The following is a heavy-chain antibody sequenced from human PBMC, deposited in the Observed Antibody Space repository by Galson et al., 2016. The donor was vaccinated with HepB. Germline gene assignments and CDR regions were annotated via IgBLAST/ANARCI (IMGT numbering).Heavy chain of an antibody. Sequence: SLRLSCAASGFTFSTYYMIWIRQAPGKGLEWIAYMSSNSIFTNYPDSVKGRFTISRDNSKNTLYLQMNSLRAEDTAVYYCARGQWLALYYIDVWGKGTTVTVSS. V-gene: IGHV3-11*06. CDR2: MSSNSIFT. CDR3: ARGQWLALYYIDV. J-gene: IGHJ6*03. CDR1: GFTFSTYY. D-gene: IGHD6-19*01.